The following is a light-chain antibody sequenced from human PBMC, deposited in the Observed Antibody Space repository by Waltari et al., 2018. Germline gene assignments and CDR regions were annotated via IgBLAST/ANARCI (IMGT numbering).Light chain of an antibody. CDR2: NVF. CDR3: QHYVSLPAT. J-gene: IGKJ1*01. Sequence: IVLTQSPGTLSMSPGEGVTLSCRASQSLNRALAWYQHKPGQAPRLRIYNVFNRATDIPDRFSGSGSGTEFSLTISRLEPEDFAVYYCQHYVSLPATFGQGTRVEIK. CDR1: QSLNRA. V-gene: IGKV3-20*01.